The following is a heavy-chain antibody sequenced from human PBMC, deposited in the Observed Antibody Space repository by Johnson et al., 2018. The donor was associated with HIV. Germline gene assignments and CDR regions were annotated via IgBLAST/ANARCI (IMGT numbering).Heavy chain of an antibody. Sequence: QVQLVESGGGVVQPGRSLRLSCAASGFTFSNYGMHWVRQAPGKGLEWVAVILYRGSNKYYADSVKGRFTISRDNSKNTLYLQMNSLRAEDTAVYYCAISIPRPGWGDAFDIWGQGTMVTVSS. D-gene: IGHD3-16*01. CDR1: GFTFSNYG. CDR3: AISIPRPGWGDAFDI. V-gene: IGHV3-30*03. CDR2: ILYRGSNK. J-gene: IGHJ3*02.